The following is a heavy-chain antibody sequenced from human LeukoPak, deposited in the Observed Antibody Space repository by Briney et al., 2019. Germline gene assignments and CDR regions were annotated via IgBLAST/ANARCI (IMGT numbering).Heavy chain of an antibody. V-gene: IGHV1-8*01. J-gene: IGHJ6*02. CDR2: MNPNSGNT. D-gene: IGHD2-15*01. Sequence: ASVKVSCKASGYTFTSYDINWVRQATGQGLEWMGWMNPNSGNTGYAQNFQGRVTMTRNTSISTAYMELSSLRSEDTAVYDCARRFRARAALGDYYGMDVWGQGTTVTVSS. CDR1: GYTFTSYD. CDR3: ARRFRARAALGDYYGMDV.